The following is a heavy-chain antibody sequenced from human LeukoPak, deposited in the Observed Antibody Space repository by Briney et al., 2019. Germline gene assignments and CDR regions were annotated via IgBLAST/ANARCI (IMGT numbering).Heavy chain of an antibody. CDR3: ARVGYGDFYFDY. J-gene: IGHJ4*02. Sequence: SETLSLTCAVYGGSFSGYYWSWIRQPPGKGLEWIGEINHSGSTNYNPSPKSRVTISVDTSKNQFSLKLSSVTAADTAVYYCARVGYGDFYFDYWGQGTLVTVSS. D-gene: IGHD4-17*01. V-gene: IGHV4-34*01. CDR1: GGSFSGYY. CDR2: INHSGST.